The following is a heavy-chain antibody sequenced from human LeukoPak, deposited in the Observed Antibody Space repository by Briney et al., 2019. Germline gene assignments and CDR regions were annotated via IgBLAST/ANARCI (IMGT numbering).Heavy chain of an antibody. D-gene: IGHD2-2*01. CDR3: ARDFRYGSSTSCYGGWFDP. CDR1: GFTFSDYY. V-gene: IGHV3-11*06. Sequence: GGSLRLSCAASGFTFSDYYMSWIRQAPGKGLEWVSYISSSSSYTNYADSVKGRFTISRDNAKNSLYLQMNSLRAEDTAVYYCARDFRYGSSTSCYGGWFDPWGKGTLVTVSS. J-gene: IGHJ5*02. CDR2: ISSSSSYT.